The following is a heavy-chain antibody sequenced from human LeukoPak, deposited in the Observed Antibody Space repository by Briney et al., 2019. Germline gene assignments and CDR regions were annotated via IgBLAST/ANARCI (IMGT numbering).Heavy chain of an antibody. CDR3: AIYRGAFDY. J-gene: IGHJ4*02. CDR2: ISYDGSNK. V-gene: IGHV3-30*03. D-gene: IGHD1-26*01. Sequence: GRSLRLSCAASGFTFSSYGMHWVRQAPGKGLEWVAVISYDGSNKYYADSVKGRFTISRDNSKNTLYLQMNSLRAEDTAVYYRAIYRGAFDYWGQGTLVTVSS. CDR1: GFTFSSYG.